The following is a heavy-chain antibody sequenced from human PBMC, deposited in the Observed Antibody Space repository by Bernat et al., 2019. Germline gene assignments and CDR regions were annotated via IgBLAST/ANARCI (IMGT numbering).Heavy chain of an antibody. Sequence: QVLLVESGGGVIQPGRSLRLSCAASGFTFSSHAMHWVRQAPGKGLEWVSFISYEGSTEYYADSVKGRFTISRDNSKNTLYLQMNSLRTEDTAVYFCARDPGYGDPVGYWGQGTPVTVSP. V-gene: IGHV3-30-3*01. CDR1: GFTFSSHA. D-gene: IGHD4-17*01. CDR2: ISYEGSTE. J-gene: IGHJ4*02. CDR3: ARDPGYGDPVGY.